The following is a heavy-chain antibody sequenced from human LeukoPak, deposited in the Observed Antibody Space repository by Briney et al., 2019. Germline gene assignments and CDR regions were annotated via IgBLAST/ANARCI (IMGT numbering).Heavy chain of an antibody. CDR2: INPNSGGT. Sequence: GASVKVSCKASGYTFTGYYMHWVRQAPGQGLGWMGWINPNSGGTNYAQKFQGRVTMTRDTSISTAYMELSRLRSDDTAVYYCAREAGAILHSFFDYWGQGTLVTVSS. V-gene: IGHV1-2*02. J-gene: IGHJ4*02. CDR3: AREAGAILHSFFDY. D-gene: IGHD1-26*01. CDR1: GYTFTGYY.